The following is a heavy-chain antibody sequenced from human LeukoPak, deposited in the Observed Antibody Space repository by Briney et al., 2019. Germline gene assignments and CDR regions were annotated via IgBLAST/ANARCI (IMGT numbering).Heavy chain of an antibody. CDR3: ARQENGSGSYLSYFDY. D-gene: IGHD3-10*01. CDR1: GGSIRSYY. CDR2: IYYSGST. J-gene: IGHJ4*02. V-gene: IGHV4-59*08. Sequence: PSETLSLTCTVSGGSIRSYYWSWIRQPPEKGLEWIGYIYYSGSTNYNPSLKSRVTISVDTSKNQFSLKLSSVTAADTAVYYCARQENGSGSYLSYFDYWGQGTLVTVSS.